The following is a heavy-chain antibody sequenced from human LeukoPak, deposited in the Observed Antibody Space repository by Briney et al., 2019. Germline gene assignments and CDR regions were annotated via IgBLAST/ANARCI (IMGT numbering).Heavy chain of an antibody. V-gene: IGHV4-4*07. CDR3: ARDLVVPPYNWFDP. CDR1: GGSISSYY. CDR2: IYSSGST. J-gene: IGHJ5*02. D-gene: IGHD2-2*01. Sequence: PSETLSLTCTVSGGSISSYYWSWVRQPAGKGLEWIGRIYSSGSTNYNPSLKGRVAMSVDTSNTQFSLKLSSVTAADTAVYYCARDLVVPPYNWFDPWGQGTLVTVSS.